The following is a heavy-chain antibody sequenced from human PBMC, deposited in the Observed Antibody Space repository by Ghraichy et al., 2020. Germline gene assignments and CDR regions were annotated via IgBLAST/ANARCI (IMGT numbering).Heavy chain of an antibody. V-gene: IGHV3-23*01. CDR1: GFTFSSYA. J-gene: IGHJ4*02. D-gene: IGHD3-22*01. CDR3: APGRNYYDSSGFPFDY. CDR2: ISGSGGST. Sequence: GESLNISCAASGFTFSSYAMSWVRQAPGKGLEWVSAISGSGGSTYYADSVKGRFTISRDNSKNTLYLQMNSLRAEDTAVYYCAPGRNYYDSSGFPFDYWGQGTLVTVSS.